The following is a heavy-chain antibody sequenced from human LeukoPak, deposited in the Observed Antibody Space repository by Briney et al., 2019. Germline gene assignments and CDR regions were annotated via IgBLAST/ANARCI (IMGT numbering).Heavy chain of an antibody. V-gene: IGHV1-18*04. CDR3: AREVTDWDDAFDI. Sequence: ASVKVSCKASGYSFSGHYIHWVRQAPGQGLEGMGWISAYNGNTNYAQKLQGRVTMTTDTSASTAYMELRSLRSDDTAVYYCAREVTDWDDAFDIWGQGTMVTVSS. D-gene: IGHD3/OR15-3a*01. J-gene: IGHJ3*02. CDR2: ISAYNGNT. CDR1: GYSFSGHY.